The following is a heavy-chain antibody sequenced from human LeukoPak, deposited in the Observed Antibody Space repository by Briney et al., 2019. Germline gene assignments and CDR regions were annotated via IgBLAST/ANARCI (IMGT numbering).Heavy chain of an antibody. V-gene: IGHV3-11*01. J-gene: IGHJ3*02. D-gene: IGHD6-13*01. CDR3: ARAVAAAPNAFDI. CDR2: ISSSGSTI. Sequence: GGSLRLSCAASGFTFSDYYMSWIRQAPGKGLEWVSYISSSGSTIYYADSVKGRFTISRDNAKNSLYLQVNSLRAEDTAVYYCARAVAAAPNAFDIWGQGTMVTVSS. CDR1: GFTFSDYY.